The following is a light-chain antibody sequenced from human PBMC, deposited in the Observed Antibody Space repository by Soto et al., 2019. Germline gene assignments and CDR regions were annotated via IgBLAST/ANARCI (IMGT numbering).Light chain of an antibody. CDR3: LQDHNYPRT. J-gene: IGKJ1*01. V-gene: IGKV1-6*01. CDR2: GAS. Sequence: AIQMTQSPSSLSASVGDRVTITCRASEDISKELSWYQQKPGKAPNVLIYGASSSQSGVPSRFSGSRSGTDLTLTISSLQPEDFAPYYCLQDHNYPRTFGQGTKVEVK. CDR1: EDISKE.